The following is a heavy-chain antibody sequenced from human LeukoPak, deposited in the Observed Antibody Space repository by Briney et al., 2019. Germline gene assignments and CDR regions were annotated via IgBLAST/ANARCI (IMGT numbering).Heavy chain of an antibody. Sequence: GASVKVSCKASGGTFSSYAISWVRQAPGQGLEWMGGIIPIFGTANYAQKFQGRVTITADESTSTAYIELSSLRSEDTAVYYCARAGYSSSWYRSDAFDIWGQGTMITVSS. D-gene: IGHD6-13*01. CDR1: GGTFSSYA. J-gene: IGHJ3*02. V-gene: IGHV1-69*13. CDR2: IIPIFGTA. CDR3: ARAGYSSSWYRSDAFDI.